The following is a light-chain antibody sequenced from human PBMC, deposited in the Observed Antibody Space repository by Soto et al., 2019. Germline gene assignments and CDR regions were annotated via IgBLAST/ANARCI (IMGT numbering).Light chain of an antibody. CDR3: TSYAGGNNV. J-gene: IGLJ1*01. CDR1: SSDVGGYNY. CDR2: EVN. V-gene: IGLV2-8*01. Sequence: QYVLTQPPSASGSPGQSVTISCTGTSSDVGGYNYVSWYQQHPGKVPKLMVYEVNKRPSGVPDRFSGSKSGNTASLTVSGLQAEDEADYYCTSYAGGNNVFGTGTKLT.